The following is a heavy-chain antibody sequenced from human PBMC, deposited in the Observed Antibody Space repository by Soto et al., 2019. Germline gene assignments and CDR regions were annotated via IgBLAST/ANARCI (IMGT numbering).Heavy chain of an antibody. Sequence: QVQLVESGEGVVQPGRSLRLSCAASGFTFSNYGMHWVRQAPGKGLEWLAVISNDGSNENYADSVKGRFTISRDNSKNMVYLQTNSLRAEDRAVYYCARYSSTTNYYYGMDVWGQGTTVTVSS. CDR3: ARYSSTTNYYYGMDV. CDR2: ISNDGSNE. CDR1: GFTFSNYG. D-gene: IGHD6-13*01. J-gene: IGHJ6*02. V-gene: IGHV3-30*03.